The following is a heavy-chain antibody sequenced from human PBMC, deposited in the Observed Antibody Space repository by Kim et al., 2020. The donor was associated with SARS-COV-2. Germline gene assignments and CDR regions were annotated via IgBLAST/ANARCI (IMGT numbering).Heavy chain of an antibody. D-gene: IGHD6-6*01. V-gene: IGHV3-48*03. J-gene: IGHJ4*02. CDR1: GFTFSSYE. Sequence: GGSLRLSCAASGFTFSSYEMNWVRQAPGKGLEWVSYISSSGSSIYYADSVKGRFTISRDNAKNSLYLQMNSLRAEDTAVYYCARVNARHQHFDYWGQGTLVTVSS. CDR3: ARVNARHQHFDY. CDR2: ISSSGSSI.